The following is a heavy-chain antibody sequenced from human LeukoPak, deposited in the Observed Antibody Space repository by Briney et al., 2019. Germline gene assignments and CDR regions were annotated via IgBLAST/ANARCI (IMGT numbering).Heavy chain of an antibody. V-gene: IGHV4-39*07. CDR1: GGSISSSSYY. CDR3: VADPINFDF. CDR2: IYSSGNP. Sequence: SETLSLTCTVSGGSISSSSYYWGWIRQPPGKGLEWIGSIYSSGNPIYNASLKSRIAISVDTSQNKFSLRPNYVTAADTAVYYCVADPINFDFWGQGTLVTVSS. J-gene: IGHJ4*02.